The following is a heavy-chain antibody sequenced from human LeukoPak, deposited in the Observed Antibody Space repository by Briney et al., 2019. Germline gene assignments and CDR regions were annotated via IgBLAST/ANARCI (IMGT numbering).Heavy chain of an antibody. V-gene: IGHV3-23*01. J-gene: IGHJ4*02. CDR3: AKDEGPGIAVA. Sequence: GGSLTLSGAASGFTFNSYAMRWVRQAPGKGLVWVSAISGSGGSTSYADYVKGRSTISRDNSKNTLYLQMNSLRAEDTAVYYCAKDEGPGIAVAWGQGTLVTVSS. CDR2: ISGSGGST. D-gene: IGHD6-19*01. CDR1: GFTFNSYA.